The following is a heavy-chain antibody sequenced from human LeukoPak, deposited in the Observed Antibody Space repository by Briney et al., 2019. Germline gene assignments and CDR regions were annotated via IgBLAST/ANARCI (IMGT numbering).Heavy chain of an antibody. CDR1: GFTFSSYS. CDR2: ISSSSSYI. Sequence: SGGSLRLSCAASGFTFSSYSMNWVRQAPGKGLEWVSSISSSSSYISYADSVKGRFTISRDNTKNSLYLQMNSLRAEDTAVYYCAKAPTMIVALREDLDYWGQGTLVTVSS. CDR3: AKAPTMIVALREDLDY. D-gene: IGHD3-22*01. V-gene: IGHV3-21*04. J-gene: IGHJ4*02.